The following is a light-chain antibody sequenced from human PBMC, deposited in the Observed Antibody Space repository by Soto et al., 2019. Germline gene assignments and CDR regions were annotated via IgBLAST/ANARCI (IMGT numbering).Light chain of an antibody. CDR2: DAS. V-gene: IGKV1-33*01. Sequence: DVQMTQSPSSLSAAVGDRVTITCQAGHNISDYLNLYQHKPGEAPKLLIYDASKLEAGVPPRVNGRGSGTDFTFSISSLQPEDIAPYYCHQSANVALTFGGGDQVEIK. J-gene: IGKJ4*01. CDR3: HQSANVALT. CDR1: HNISDY.